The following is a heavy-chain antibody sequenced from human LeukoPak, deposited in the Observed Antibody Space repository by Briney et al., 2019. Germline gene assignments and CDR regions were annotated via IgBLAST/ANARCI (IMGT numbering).Heavy chain of an antibody. CDR3: ARHPGIQLRIDN. V-gene: IGHV4-59*08. CDR1: GGSISSYY. D-gene: IGHD5-18*01. CDR2: IYYSGNT. J-gene: IGHJ4*02. Sequence: PSETLSLTCTVSGGSISSYYWSWIRQPPGKGLEWIGYIYYSGNTNYNPSLKSRVTISVDTSKNQFSLNLISVTAADTAVYYCARHPGIQLRIDNWGQGTLVTVSS.